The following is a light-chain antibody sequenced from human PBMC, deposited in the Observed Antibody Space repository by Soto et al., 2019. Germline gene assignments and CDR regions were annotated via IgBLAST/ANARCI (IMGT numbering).Light chain of an antibody. CDR1: QSVSSD. J-gene: IGKJ3*01. Sequence: EIVLTQSPATLSLSPRERATLSCRASQSVSSDFAWYQQKPGQAPRLLIYDASNRPTGIPARFSGTGSGTAFTLTLSSLEPEDFALYYCQHRHNFGPGTKVDIK. CDR2: DAS. CDR3: QHRHN. V-gene: IGKV3-11*01.